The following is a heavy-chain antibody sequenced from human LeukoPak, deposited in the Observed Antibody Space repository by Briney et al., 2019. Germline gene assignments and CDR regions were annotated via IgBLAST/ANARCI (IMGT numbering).Heavy chain of an antibody. J-gene: IGHJ4*02. CDR1: GGSISSYY. Sequence: SETLSLTCTVSGGSISSYYWSWIRQPPGKGLEWIGYIYYSGSTNYNPSLKSRVTISVDTSKNQFSLKLSSLTAADTAVYYCARHGTMVRGSFDYWGQGTLVTVSS. D-gene: IGHD3-10*01. CDR3: ARHGTMVRGSFDY. V-gene: IGHV4-59*08. CDR2: IYYSGST.